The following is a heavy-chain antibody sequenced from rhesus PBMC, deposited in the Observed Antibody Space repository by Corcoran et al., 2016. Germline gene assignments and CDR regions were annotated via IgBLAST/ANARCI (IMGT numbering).Heavy chain of an antibody. Sequence: VQLVQSGAGVKKPGSAVQGLCKASGYTFNAHSMQWVSRASRQGLGWMGWINPYNGNTKYAQKFQGRVTMTRDTSTSTAYLELSSLRSEDTAVYYCARSIVVGYNRFDVWGAGVLVTVSS. D-gene: IGHD3-16*01. CDR1: GYTFNAHS. J-gene: IGHJ5-1*01. CDR3: ARSIVVGYNRFDV. CDR2: INPYNGNT. V-gene: IGHV1S2*01.